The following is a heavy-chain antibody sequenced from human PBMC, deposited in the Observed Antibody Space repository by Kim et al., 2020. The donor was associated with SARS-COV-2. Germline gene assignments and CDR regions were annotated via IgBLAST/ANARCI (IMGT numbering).Heavy chain of an antibody. CDR1: GGSISSSSYY. J-gene: IGHJ4*02. V-gene: IGHV4-39*06. D-gene: IGHD6-13*01. Sequence: SETLSLTCTVSGGSISSSSYYWGRLRQPPGLGLEWIGSINYSGSTYYNPSLKRRVTISVDTSKTQFPLKLSSVTAAATAGYYCARVGYSSSWYKGAGSGRFEYWGQGTLVTVSS. CDR3: ARVGYSSSWYKGAGSGRFEY. CDR2: INYSGST.